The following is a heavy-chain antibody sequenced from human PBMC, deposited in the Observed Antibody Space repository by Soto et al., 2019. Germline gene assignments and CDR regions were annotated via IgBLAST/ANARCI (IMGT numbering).Heavy chain of an antibody. CDR2: ISGSGDST. CDR3: AREGSGFWSGYYLNYYYYGMDV. V-gene: IGHV3-23*01. Sequence: EVQLLESGGGLVQPGGSLRLSCAASGFTFSSYAMSWVRQAPGKGLEWVSTISGSGDSTYYADSLKGRFTISRDNSKNTLYLQMNSLRAEDTAVYYCAREGSGFWSGYYLNYYYYGMDVWGQGTTVTVSS. J-gene: IGHJ6*02. D-gene: IGHD3-3*01. CDR1: GFTFSSYA.